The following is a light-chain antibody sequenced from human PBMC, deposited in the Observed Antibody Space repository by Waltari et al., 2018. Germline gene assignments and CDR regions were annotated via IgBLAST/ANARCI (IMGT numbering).Light chain of an antibody. CDR1: QSISNY. CDR3: QQSYNIPYT. Sequence: DIQMTQSPSSLSASVGDRVTITFRASQSISNYLNWYQHKPGKAPKLLFYAVSSLQSGVPSRFSGTRSGTDFTLTISILQPEYFAIYYCQQSYNIPYTFGQGTKLEIK. CDR2: AVS. V-gene: IGKV1-39*01. J-gene: IGKJ2*01.